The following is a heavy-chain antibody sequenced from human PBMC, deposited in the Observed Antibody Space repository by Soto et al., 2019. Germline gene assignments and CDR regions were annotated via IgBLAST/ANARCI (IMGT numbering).Heavy chain of an antibody. Sequence: KQSQTLSLTCAISGDSVSSNSAAWNWIRQSPSRGLEWLGRTYYRSKWYNDYAVSVKSRITINPDTSKNQFSLQLNSVTPEDTAVYYCARVPRYHHDRLAVAGMRAFDIWGQGTMVTVSS. V-gene: IGHV6-1*01. CDR2: TYYRSKWYN. J-gene: IGHJ3*02. CDR3: ARVPRYHHDRLAVAGMRAFDI. CDR1: GDSVSSNSAA. D-gene: IGHD6-19*01.